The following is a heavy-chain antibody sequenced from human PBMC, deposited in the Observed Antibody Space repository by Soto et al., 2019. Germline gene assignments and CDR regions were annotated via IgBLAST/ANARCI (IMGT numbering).Heavy chain of an antibody. J-gene: IGHJ4*02. D-gene: IGHD6-19*01. V-gene: IGHV3-23*01. CDR3: AKDVRYSVGWFRAFDY. CDR2: IMNSGGGT. CDR1: GFTFSSYA. Sequence: GGSLRLSCAASGFTFSSYAMSWVRQAPGKGLEWVSGIMNSGGGTYYADSVKGRFTISRDNSKNTLYLQMNSLRAEDTAVYYCAKDVRYSVGWFRAFDYWGQGALVTVSS.